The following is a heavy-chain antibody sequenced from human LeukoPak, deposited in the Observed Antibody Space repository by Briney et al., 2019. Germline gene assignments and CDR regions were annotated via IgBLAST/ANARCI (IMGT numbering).Heavy chain of an antibody. CDR1: GYSISSGYY. V-gene: IGHV4-38-2*02. CDR2: FYHSGST. D-gene: IGHD5-24*01. Sequence: PSETLSLTCTVSGYSISSGYYWGWIRQPPGKGLEWVGSFYHSGSTYYNPSLKSRVTISVDTSKNQFSLKLSSVTAADTAVYYCARGRWLQPFDYWGQGTLVTVSS. CDR3: ARGRWLQPFDY. J-gene: IGHJ4*02.